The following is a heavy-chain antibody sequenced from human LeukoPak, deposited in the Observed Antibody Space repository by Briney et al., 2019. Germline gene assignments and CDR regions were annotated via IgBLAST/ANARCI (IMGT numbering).Heavy chain of an antibody. CDR3: AKDRGRYYDSSGYYWGYYFDS. D-gene: IGHD3-22*01. V-gene: IGHV3-23*01. Sequence: GGSLRLSCAASGFTFSSYAVNWVRQAPGKGLEWVSAISGSGGSTHYADSVKGRFTISRDNSKNTPYLQMSSLRAEDTAVYYCAKDRGRYYDSSGYYWGYYFDSWGQGILVTVST. CDR1: GFTFSSYA. CDR2: ISGSGGST. J-gene: IGHJ4*02.